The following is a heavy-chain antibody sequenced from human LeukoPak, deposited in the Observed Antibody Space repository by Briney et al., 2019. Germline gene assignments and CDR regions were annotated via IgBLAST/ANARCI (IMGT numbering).Heavy chain of an antibody. CDR3: ASGAWAARLNS. J-gene: IGHJ4*02. Sequence: SDTLSLTCAVYGESLNYYYWSWIRQSPGKGLEWIGDIFDGKTINYNPSLKSRVTISAATSSQQFSLSLKSVTAADTAVYFCASGAWAARLNSWAQGALVIVSS. CDR1: GESLNYYY. D-gene: IGHD4-23*01. V-gene: IGHV4-34*12. CDR2: IFDGKTI.